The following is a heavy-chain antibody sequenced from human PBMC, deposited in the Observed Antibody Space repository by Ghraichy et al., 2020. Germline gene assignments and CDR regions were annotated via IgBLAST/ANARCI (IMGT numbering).Heavy chain of an antibody. CDR3: ARLHPTRTTPDV. Sequence: SETLSLTCTVSGGSISSSSYYWGWIRQPPGKGLEWIGSIYYSGSTYYNPSLKSRVTISVDTSKNQFSLKLSSVTAADTAVHYCARLHPTRTTPDVWGQGTTVTVSS. D-gene: IGHD4-11*01. CDR2: IYYSGST. J-gene: IGHJ6*02. CDR1: GGSISSSSYY. V-gene: IGHV4-39*01.